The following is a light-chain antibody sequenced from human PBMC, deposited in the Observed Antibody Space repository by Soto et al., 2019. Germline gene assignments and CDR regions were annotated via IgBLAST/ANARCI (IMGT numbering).Light chain of an antibody. Sequence: QSVLTQPPSVSGAPGQRVTLSCTGRSSNLGAGYDVHWYQHLPGRAPKLLIYGNSNRPSGVPDRFSGSKSGTSASLAITGLQAEDEADYYCQSFDNSLSGSWIFGGGTKLTVL. CDR2: GNS. CDR1: SSNLGAGYD. J-gene: IGLJ2*01. V-gene: IGLV1-40*01. CDR3: QSFDNSLSGSWI.